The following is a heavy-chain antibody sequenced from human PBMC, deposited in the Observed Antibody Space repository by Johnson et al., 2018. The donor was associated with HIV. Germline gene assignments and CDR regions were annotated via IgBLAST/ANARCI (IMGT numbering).Heavy chain of an antibody. CDR3: ARERGMAGAFDI. J-gene: IGHJ3*02. V-gene: IGHV3-30-3*01. D-gene: IGHD5-24*01. CDR2: TNK. Sequence: TNKSYADSVRGRFTISRDNSKNTLSLQMNTLRAEDTAVYYCARERGMAGAFDIWGQGTMVTVSS.